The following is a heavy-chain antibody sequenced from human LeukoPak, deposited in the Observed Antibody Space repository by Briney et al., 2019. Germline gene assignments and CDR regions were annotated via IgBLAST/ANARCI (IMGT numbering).Heavy chain of an antibody. CDR3: AKDPTHYRVWDYYETIGLSY. D-gene: IGHD3-22*01. CDR2: IRYDGSNK. Sequence: PGGSLRLSCAASGFTFSSYGMHWVRQAPGKGLEWVAFIRYDGSNKYYADSVKGRFTISRDNSKNTLNLQMNSLRAEDTAVYYCAKDPTHYRVWDYYETIGLSYWGQGTQVTVSS. V-gene: IGHV3-30*02. CDR1: GFTFSSYG. J-gene: IGHJ4*02.